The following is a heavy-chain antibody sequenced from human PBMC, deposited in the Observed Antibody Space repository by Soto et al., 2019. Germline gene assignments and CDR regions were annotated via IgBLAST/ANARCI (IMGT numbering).Heavy chain of an antibody. D-gene: IGHD4-17*01. CDR3: ARDLGPSPTVTPGCDY. J-gene: IGHJ4*02. CDR2: IWYDGSNK. CDR1: GFTFSSYG. V-gene: IGHV3-33*01. Sequence: QVQLVESGGGVVQPGRSLRLSCAASGFTFSSYGMHWVRQAPGKGLEWVAVIWYDGSNKYYADSVKGRFTISRDNSKNTLYLQMNSLRAEDTAVYYCARDLGPSPTVTPGCDYWGQGTLVTVSS.